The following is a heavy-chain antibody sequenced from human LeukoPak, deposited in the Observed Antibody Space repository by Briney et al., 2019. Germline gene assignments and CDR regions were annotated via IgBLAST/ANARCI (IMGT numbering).Heavy chain of an antibody. CDR1: GFTVSSNY. CDR2: IYSGGST. D-gene: IGHD6-13*01. Sequence: PGGSLRLSCAASGFTVSSNYMSWVCQAPGKGLEWVSVIYSGGSTYYADSVKGRFTISRDNSKNTLYLQMNSLRAEDTAVYYCARGYSSSWVFDYWGQGTLVTVSS. CDR3: ARGYSSSWVFDY. J-gene: IGHJ4*02. V-gene: IGHV3-53*01.